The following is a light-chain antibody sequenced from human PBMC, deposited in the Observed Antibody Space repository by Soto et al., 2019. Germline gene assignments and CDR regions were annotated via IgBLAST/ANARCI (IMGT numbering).Light chain of an antibody. CDR1: SNDVGGNNDY. V-gene: IGLV2-8*01. Sequence: QSVLTQPPSVSGAPGQRVTISCAGSSNDVGGNNDYVSWYQQHPGKAPKLLIYAVSKRPSGVSERFSGSKSGNTASLTVSGLQAEYEADYCCSGDAGNNPIRFG. J-gene: IGLJ1*01. CDR3: SGDAGNNPIR. CDR2: AVS.